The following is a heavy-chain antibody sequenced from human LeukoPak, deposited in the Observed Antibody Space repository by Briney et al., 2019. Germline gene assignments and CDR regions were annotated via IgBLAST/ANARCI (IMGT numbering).Heavy chain of an antibody. J-gene: IGHJ4*02. V-gene: IGHV4-30-2*01. Sequence: SETLSLTCAVSGGSLSSGGYSWSWIQQPPGKGLEWIGYIYHSGSTYYNPSLKSRVTISVDRSKNQFSLKLSSVTAADTAVYYCARGIYDYVWGSYRPGYYFDYWGQGTLVTVSS. D-gene: IGHD3-16*02. CDR1: GGSLSSGGYS. CDR2: IYHSGST. CDR3: ARGIYDYVWGSYRPGYYFDY.